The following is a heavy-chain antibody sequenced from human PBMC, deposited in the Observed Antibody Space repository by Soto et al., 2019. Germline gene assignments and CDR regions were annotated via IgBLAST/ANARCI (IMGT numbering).Heavy chain of an antibody. J-gene: IGHJ4*02. D-gene: IGHD3-10*01. CDR2: ISSTGSYS. V-gene: IGHV3-11*05. Sequence: GSLRLSCAASGFTFSDYYMSWIRQAPGKGLEWVSYISSTGSYSNYADSVKGRFTISRDNAKNSLYLQMNSLRSEDTAVYYCARALTGPFDYWGQGTLVTVSS. CDR3: ARALTGPFDY. CDR1: GFTFSDYY.